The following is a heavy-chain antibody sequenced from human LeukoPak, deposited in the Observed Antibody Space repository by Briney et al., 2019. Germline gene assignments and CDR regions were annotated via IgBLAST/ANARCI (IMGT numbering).Heavy chain of an antibody. D-gene: IGHD1-26*01. Sequence: GGSLRLSCSASGFTFSRYAMHWVRQAPGKGLEYVAGINDNGGRTHYGDSVKGRFSISRDNSKNTLHLQVSTLRAEDTALYYCVKDVGGSYAFDYWGQGILVTVAS. CDR3: VKDVGGSYAFDY. CDR2: INDNGGRT. CDR1: GFTFSRYA. V-gene: IGHV3-64D*09. J-gene: IGHJ4*02.